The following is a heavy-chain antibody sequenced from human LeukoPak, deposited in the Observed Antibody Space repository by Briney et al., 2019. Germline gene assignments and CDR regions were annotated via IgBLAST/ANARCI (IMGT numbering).Heavy chain of an antibody. CDR2: IYYSGST. D-gene: IGHD6-13*01. J-gene: IGHJ6*03. Sequence: SETLSLTCTVSGGSISSSSYYWGWIRQPPGKGLEWIGSIYYSGSTYYNPSLKSRVTISVDTSKNQFSLKLGSVTAADTAVYYCAREGYSSSWYTSYYYYYTDVWGKGTTVTVSS. CDR1: GGSISSSSYY. CDR3: AREGYSSSWYTSYYYYYTDV. V-gene: IGHV4-39*07.